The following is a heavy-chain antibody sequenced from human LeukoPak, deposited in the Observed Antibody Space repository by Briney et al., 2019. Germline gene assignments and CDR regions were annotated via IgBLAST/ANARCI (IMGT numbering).Heavy chain of an antibody. CDR2: IKQDGSEK. Sequence: GGSLRLSCAASGFTFSSYWMSWVRQAPGKGLEWVANIKQDGSEKYYVDSVKGRFTISRDNAKNSLYLQMNSLRAEDTAVYYCARDRGSSWYHPTSGYYYYGMDVWGQGTTVTVSS. CDR1: GFTFSSYW. CDR3: ARDRGSSWYHPTSGYYYYGMDV. V-gene: IGHV3-7*01. J-gene: IGHJ6*02. D-gene: IGHD6-13*01.